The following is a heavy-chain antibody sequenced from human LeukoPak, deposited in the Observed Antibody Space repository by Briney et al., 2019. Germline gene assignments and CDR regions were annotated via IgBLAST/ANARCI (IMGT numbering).Heavy chain of an antibody. CDR3: ARGFEQWLVAGGFDP. D-gene: IGHD6-19*01. Sequence: PSETLSLTCTVSGGSISSYYWSWIRQPPGKGLEWIGYIYYSGTTNYNPSLKSRVTISVDTSKNQFSLKLSSVTAADTAVYYCARGFEQWLVAGGFDPWGQGTLVTVSS. CDR1: GGSISSYY. J-gene: IGHJ5*02. CDR2: IYYSGTT. V-gene: IGHV4-59*12.